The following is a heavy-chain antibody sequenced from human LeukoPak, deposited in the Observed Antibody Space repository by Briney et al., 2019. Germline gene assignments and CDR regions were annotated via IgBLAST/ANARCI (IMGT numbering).Heavy chain of an antibody. CDR3: ASHLGGYYSHDAFDI. J-gene: IGHJ3*02. Sequence: SETLSLTCTVSGGSISSSSYYWGWIRQPPGKGLEWIGSIYYSGSTYYNPSLKSRVTISVDTSKNQFSLKLSSVTAADTAVYYCASHLGGYYSHDAFDIWGQGTMVTVSS. CDR1: GGSISSSSYY. V-gene: IGHV4-39*01. CDR2: IYYSGST. D-gene: IGHD3-22*01.